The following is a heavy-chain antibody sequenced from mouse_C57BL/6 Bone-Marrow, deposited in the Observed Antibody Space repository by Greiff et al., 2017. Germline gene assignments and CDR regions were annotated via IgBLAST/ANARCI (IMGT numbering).Heavy chain of an antibody. CDR1: GYTFTSYW. V-gene: IGHV1-64*01. CDR2: IQPNSGST. CDR3: ARRKADTVYLDY. D-gene: IGHD1-1*01. J-gene: IGHJ2*01. Sequence: QVQLKQPGAELVKPGASVKLSCKASGYTFTSYWMHWVKQRPGQGLEWIGMIQPNSGSTNYNAKFKSKATLTVDKAASTAYMQLSSLTSEDSAVYYCARRKADTVYLDYWGQGTTLTVSS.